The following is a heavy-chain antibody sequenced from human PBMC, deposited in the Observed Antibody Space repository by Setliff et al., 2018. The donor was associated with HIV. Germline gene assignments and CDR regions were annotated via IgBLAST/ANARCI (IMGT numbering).Heavy chain of an antibody. J-gene: IGHJ4*02. Sequence: PGESLKISCAASGFTFSSYSMNWVRQAPGKGLEWGSYISSSSSYTLYADSVKGRFTISRDNVKNSLYLQMNSLRAEDTAVYYCARDRYSGSSTDYWGQGTLVTVSS. CDR3: ARDRYSGSSTDY. V-gene: IGHV3-21*01. CDR2: ISSSSSYT. D-gene: IGHD1-26*01. CDR1: GFTFSSYS.